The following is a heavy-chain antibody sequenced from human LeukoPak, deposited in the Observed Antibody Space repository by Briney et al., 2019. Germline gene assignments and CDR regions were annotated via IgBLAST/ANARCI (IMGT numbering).Heavy chain of an antibody. V-gene: IGHV1-2*02. CDR1: RYTFDENH. CDR2: INPNSGAT. Sequence: AAVKVSCKPSRYTFDENHIHWVQQAPGQGPKWMGWINPNSGATNSTQQLQGRLTITRDTSISTSSLELTALRAADTGLYYCARAGDESTGHYDSLHLWVQGTMVGVRS. D-gene: IGHD2-8*02. CDR3: ARAGDESTGHYDSLHL. J-gene: IGHJ3*01.